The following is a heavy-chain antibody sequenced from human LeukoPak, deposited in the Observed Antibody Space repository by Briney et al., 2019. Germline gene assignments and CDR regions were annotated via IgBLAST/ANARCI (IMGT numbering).Heavy chain of an antibody. J-gene: IGHJ4*02. CDR2: ISYDGTIK. CDR1: GFTFSNYG. CDR3: AKDVGYCSSTSCQYYFDY. V-gene: IGHV3-30*18. D-gene: IGHD2-2*01. Sequence: PGRSLRLSCAASGFTFSNYGMHWVRQAPGKGLEWVATISYDGTIKYYADSVKGRFSISRDNSKNTLYLQMNSLRAEDTAVYYCAKDVGYCSSTSCQYYFDYWGQGTLVTVSS.